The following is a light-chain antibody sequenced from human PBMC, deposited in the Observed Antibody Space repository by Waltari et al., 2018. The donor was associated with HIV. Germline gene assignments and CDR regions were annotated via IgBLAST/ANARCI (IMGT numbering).Light chain of an antibody. Sequence: SFVLTQPPAVSAAPGPTAAVSCGGNNIGSNSVHWYQQKPGQAPVLVVHEDSDRPSGIPDRFFGTNSGNTATLTIRGVGVDDEADYYCQVWDGSIHPVFGSGTTVTVL. V-gene: IGLV3-21*02. CDR1: NIGSNS. J-gene: IGLJ1*01. CDR2: EDS. CDR3: QVWDGSIHPV.